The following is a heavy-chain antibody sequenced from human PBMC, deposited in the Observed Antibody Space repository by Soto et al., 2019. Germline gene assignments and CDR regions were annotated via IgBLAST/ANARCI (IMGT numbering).Heavy chain of an antibody. CDR2: IHYSGST. V-gene: IGHV4-39*01. Sequence: PSETLSLTCTVSGGSISSSSYYWGWIRQPPGKGLEWIGSIHYSGSTYYNPSLKSRVTISVDTSKNQFSLTLSSVTAADTAVYYCASTYYYGSGSYYNVNYYGMDVWGQGTTVT. CDR3: ASTYYYGSGSYYNVNYYGMDV. D-gene: IGHD3-10*01. J-gene: IGHJ6*02. CDR1: GGSISSSSYY.